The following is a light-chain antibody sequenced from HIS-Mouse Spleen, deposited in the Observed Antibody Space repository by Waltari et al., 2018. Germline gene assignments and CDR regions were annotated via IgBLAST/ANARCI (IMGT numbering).Light chain of an antibody. J-gene: IGLJ2*01. CDR2: EDS. V-gene: IGLV3-10*01. CDR1: ALPKKY. Sequence: SYELTQPPSVSVSPGQTARITCSGDALPKKYAYWYQQKSGQAPVLVIYEDSKRPSGIPDGFSGSSSGTMATLTISGAQVEDEADYYCYSTDSSGNHSLVFGGGTKLTVL. CDR3: YSTDSSGNHSLV.